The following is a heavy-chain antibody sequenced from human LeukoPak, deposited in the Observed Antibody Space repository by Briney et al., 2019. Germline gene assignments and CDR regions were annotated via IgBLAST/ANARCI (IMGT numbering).Heavy chain of an antibody. J-gene: IGHJ6*03. V-gene: IGHV3-53*01. Sequence: PGGSLRLSCAASGFTVSSNYMSWVRQAPGKGLEWVSVLYSGGSTYYADSVKGRFTISRDNSKNTLYLLMNSLRAEDTAVYYCARERYSGSYYYYYMDVWGKGTTVTVSS. CDR3: ARERYSGSYYYYYMDV. CDR2: LYSGGST. CDR1: GFTVSSNY. D-gene: IGHD1-26*01.